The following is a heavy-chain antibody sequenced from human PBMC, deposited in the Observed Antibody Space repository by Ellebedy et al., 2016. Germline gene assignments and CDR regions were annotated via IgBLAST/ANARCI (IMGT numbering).Heavy chain of an antibody. D-gene: IGHD6-19*01. Sequence: GGSLRLSCAASGFTFDDYAMHWVRQAPGKGLEWVSGISWDSGSIAYADSVKGRFTISRDNAKNSLYLQMNSLRAEDTAFYYCAKDAVANIAVPGTLNYFDYWGQGTLVTVSS. V-gene: IGHV3-9*01. J-gene: IGHJ4*02. CDR3: AKDAVANIAVPGTLNYFDY. CDR2: ISWDSGSI. CDR1: GFTFDDYA.